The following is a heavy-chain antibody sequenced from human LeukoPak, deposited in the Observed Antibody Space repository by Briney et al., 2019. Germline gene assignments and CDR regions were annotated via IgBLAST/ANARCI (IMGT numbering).Heavy chain of an antibody. J-gene: IGHJ3*02. CDR3: ARAYVDAFDI. CDR1: GFTFSSYA. D-gene: IGHD3-16*01. V-gene: IGHV3-30-3*01. CDR2: ISYDGSNK. Sequence: GGSLRLSCAASGFTFSSYAMHWVRQAPGKGLEWVAVISYDGSNKYCADSVKGRFTISRDNSKNTLYLQMNSLRAEDTAVYYCARAYVDAFDIWGQGTMVTVSS.